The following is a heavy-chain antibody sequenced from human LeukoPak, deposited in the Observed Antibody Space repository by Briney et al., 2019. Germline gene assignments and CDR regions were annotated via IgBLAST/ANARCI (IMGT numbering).Heavy chain of an antibody. CDR2: INHSGST. V-gene: IGHV4-34*01. Sequence: SETLSLTCAVYGGSFSGYYWSWIRQPPGKGLEWIGEINHSGSTNYNPSLKSRVTISVDTSKNQFSLKLSSVTAADTAVYYCVRGRGSGWYYFDYWGQGTLVTVSS. CDR1: GGSFSGYY. CDR3: VRGRGSGWYYFDY. J-gene: IGHJ4*02. D-gene: IGHD6-19*01.